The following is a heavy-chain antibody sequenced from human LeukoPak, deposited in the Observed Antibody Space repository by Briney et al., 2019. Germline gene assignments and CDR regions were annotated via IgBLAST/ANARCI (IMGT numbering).Heavy chain of an antibody. Sequence: GGSLRLSCAASGFTFSSYSMNWVRQAPGKGLEWVSSISSSSSYIYYADSVKGRFTISRDNAKNSLCLQMNSLRAEDTAVYYCARGAAGYSGYDLVTYYFDYWGQGTLVTVSS. J-gene: IGHJ4*02. CDR2: ISSSSSYI. D-gene: IGHD5-12*01. CDR1: GFTFSSYS. CDR3: ARGAAGYSGYDLVTYYFDY. V-gene: IGHV3-21*01.